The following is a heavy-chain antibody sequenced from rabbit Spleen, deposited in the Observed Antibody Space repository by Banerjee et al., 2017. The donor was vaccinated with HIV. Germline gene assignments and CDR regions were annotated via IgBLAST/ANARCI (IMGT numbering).Heavy chain of an antibody. D-gene: IGHD1-1*01. CDR1: GFDFSSYG. CDR2: IDPVFGST. Sequence: QEQLKETGGGLVQPGGSLTLSCKASGFDFSSYGVSWVRQPPGKGLEWIGYIDPVFGSTYYANWVNGRFSISRENTQNTVYLQLNSLTAADTATYFCARDLDGVIGWNFGWWGPGTLVTVS. J-gene: IGHJ4*01. CDR3: ARDLDGVIGWNFGW. V-gene: IGHV1S47*01.